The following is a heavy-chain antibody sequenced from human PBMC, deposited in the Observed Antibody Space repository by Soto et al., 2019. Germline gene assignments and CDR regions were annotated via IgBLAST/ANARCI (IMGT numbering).Heavy chain of an antibody. V-gene: IGHV3-21*01. J-gene: IGHJ6*02. Sequence: GGSLRLSCAASGFTFSSYSMNWVRQAPGKGLEWVSSISSSSSYIYYADSVKGRFTISRDNAKNSLYLQMNSLRAEDTAVYYCARAGSAAATTYYYYYYGMDVWGQGTTVTVSS. CDR1: GFTFSSYS. CDR2: ISSSSSYI. D-gene: IGHD2-2*01. CDR3: ARAGSAAATTYYYYYYGMDV.